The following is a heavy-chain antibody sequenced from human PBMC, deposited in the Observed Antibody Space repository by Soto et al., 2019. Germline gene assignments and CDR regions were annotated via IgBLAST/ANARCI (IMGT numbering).Heavy chain of an antibody. CDR2: IRASGNT. D-gene: IGHD6-19*01. CDR1: GGSLNNFY. Sequence: SETLSLTCSVAGGSLNNFYWHWIRQTAGKGLEWIGRIRASGNTNYNPSLKSRATLSVDTSKNQFSLKVRSVTAADTAVYYCARSSHKESWFDPWGQGTLVT. CDR3: ARSSHKESWFDP. V-gene: IGHV4-4*07. J-gene: IGHJ5*02.